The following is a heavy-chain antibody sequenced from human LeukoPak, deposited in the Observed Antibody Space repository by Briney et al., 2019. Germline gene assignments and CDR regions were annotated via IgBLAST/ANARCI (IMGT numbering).Heavy chain of an antibody. CDR1: GFTVRSNY. CDR2: LYGGGTT. J-gene: IGHJ4*02. Sequence: GGSLRLSCAASGFTVRSNYMSGVREARGKGLEWVSVLYGGGTTYYADSVKGRFTISRDKSKNTLFLQMNSLRAEDTAVYYCARGPRPYYFDYWGQGTLVTVSS. V-gene: IGHV3-53*01. CDR3: ARGPRPYYFDY.